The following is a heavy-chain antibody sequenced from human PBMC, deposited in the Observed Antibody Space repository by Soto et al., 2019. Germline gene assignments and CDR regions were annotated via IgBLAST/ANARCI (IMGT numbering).Heavy chain of an antibody. Sequence: SQTLSLTCTVSRDSISSYYWSWIRQPPGKGLEWIGSIYYSGSTYYNPSLESRVTISVDTSKNQFSLKVSSVTAADTAVYYCARLGGYCSTTSCYGYYGMDVWGQGTTVTVSS. CDR3: ARLGGYCSTTSCYGYYGMDV. CDR2: IYYSGST. D-gene: IGHD2-2*01. V-gene: IGHV4-59*08. CDR1: RDSISSYY. J-gene: IGHJ6*02.